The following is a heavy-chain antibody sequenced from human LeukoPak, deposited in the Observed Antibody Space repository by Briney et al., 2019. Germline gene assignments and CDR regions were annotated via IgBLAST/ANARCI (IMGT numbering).Heavy chain of an antibody. J-gene: IGHJ4*02. CDR2: IYYSGST. D-gene: IGHD2-2*01. V-gene: IGHV4-59*08. Sequence: ETLSLTCTVSGGSISSYYWSWIRQPPGKGREWIGYIYYSGSTNYNPSLKSRVTISVDTSKNQFSLKLSSVTAADTAVYYCARHGGYCSSTSCYGWFDYWGQGTLVTVSS. CDR1: GGSISSYY. CDR3: ARHGGYCSSTSCYGWFDY.